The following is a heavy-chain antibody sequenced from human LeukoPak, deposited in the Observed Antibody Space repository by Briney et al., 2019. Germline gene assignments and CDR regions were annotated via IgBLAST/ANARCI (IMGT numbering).Heavy chain of an antibody. CDR3: ARDRCSGGSCYSFY. Sequence: GASVKVFCKASGYTFTGYYMHWVRQAPGQGLEWMGWINPNSGGTNYAQKFQGRVTMTRDTSISTAYMELSRLRSDDTAVYYCARDRCSGGSCYSFYWGQGTLVTVSS. V-gene: IGHV1-2*02. J-gene: IGHJ4*02. CDR1: GYTFTGYY. CDR2: INPNSGGT. D-gene: IGHD2-15*01.